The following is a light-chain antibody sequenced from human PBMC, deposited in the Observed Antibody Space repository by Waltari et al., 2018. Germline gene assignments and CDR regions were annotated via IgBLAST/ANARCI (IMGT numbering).Light chain of an antibody. V-gene: IGKV1-9*01. CDR3: QQVSDDPRT. CDR1: QGISSY. Sequence: IQLTQSPSSLSAYVGDRVTISCRASQGISSYLAWYQQQPGKAPNLLIYAASTLQSGVPSRFSGSGSGTDFTLTISSLQPEDFATYYCQQVSDDPRTFGQGTKVDIK. J-gene: IGKJ1*01. CDR2: AAS.